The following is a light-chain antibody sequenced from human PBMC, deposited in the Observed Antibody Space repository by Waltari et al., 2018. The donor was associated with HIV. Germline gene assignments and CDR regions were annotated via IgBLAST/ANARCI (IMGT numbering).Light chain of an antibody. Sequence: QSVLTQPPSASATPGQRVTISCSGTRSNIGSNFVFWYQQFPGTAPKLLMYKNKTRFSGVPDRFSGSKSGTAASLAISGLRSEDEAVYYCAAWDDSLRGHVVFGGGTNLTV. CDR3: AAWDDSLRGHVV. CDR1: RSNIGSNF. J-gene: IGLJ2*01. V-gene: IGLV1-47*01. CDR2: KNK.